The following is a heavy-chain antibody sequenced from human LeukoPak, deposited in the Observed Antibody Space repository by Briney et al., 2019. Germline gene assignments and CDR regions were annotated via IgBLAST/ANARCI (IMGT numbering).Heavy chain of an antibody. D-gene: IGHD3-10*01. V-gene: IGHV3-30*02. J-gene: IGHJ4*02. CDR1: GFTFSNYG. CDR3: AKDRSITMVRDDRADYFDY. Sequence: PGRSLRLSCAASGFTFSNYGMHWVRQAPGKGLEWVAFIRYDGSNNYYADSVKGRFNISRDNSKNTVYLQMNSLRAEDTAVYYCAKDRSITMVRDDRADYFDYWGQGTLVTVSS. CDR2: IRYDGSNN.